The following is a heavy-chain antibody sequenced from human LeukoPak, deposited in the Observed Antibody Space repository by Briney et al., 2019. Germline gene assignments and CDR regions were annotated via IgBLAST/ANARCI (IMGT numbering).Heavy chain of an antibody. J-gene: IGHJ4*02. CDR3: ARLLSGDGYNLVDY. Sequence: GESLKISCKGSGYIFTSYWIGWVRQMPGKGLEWMGIIYPGDSDTRYSPSFQGQVTISADKSISTPYLQWSSLKASDTAMYSCARLLSGDGYNLVDYWGQGTLVTVSS. D-gene: IGHD5-24*01. CDR1: GYIFTSYW. V-gene: IGHV5-51*01. CDR2: IYPGDSDT.